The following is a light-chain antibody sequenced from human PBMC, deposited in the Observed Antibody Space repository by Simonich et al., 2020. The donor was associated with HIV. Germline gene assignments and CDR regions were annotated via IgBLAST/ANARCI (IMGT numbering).Light chain of an antibody. CDR2: EDN. Sequence: NFMLTQPHSVSESPGKTVTISCTRSSGSIASNYVQGYQQRPGSSPTTVIYEDNQRPAWVPDRFSGSIDSSSNSASLTISGLKTEDEADYYCQSYDSSNHWVFGGGTKLTVL. J-gene: IGLJ3*02. V-gene: IGLV6-57*01. CDR3: QSYDSSNHWV. CDR1: SGSIASNY.